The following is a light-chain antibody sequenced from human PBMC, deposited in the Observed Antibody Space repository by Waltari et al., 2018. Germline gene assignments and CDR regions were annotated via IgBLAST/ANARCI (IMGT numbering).Light chain of an antibody. Sequence: EIVLTQSPDTLSLSPGERATLSCRASQNIGRYLVWYQQKPGQAPRLLIYGASTRASGIPDRFSGSGSGTDFSLTISRLEPEDFAVYHCQKHDRLPATFGQGTKVEIK. V-gene: IGKV3-20*01. CDR3: QKHDRLPAT. J-gene: IGKJ1*01. CDR2: GAS. CDR1: QNIGRY.